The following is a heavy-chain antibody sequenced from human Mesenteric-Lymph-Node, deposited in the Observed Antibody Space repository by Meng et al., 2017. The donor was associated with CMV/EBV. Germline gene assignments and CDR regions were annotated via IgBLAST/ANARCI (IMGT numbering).Heavy chain of an antibody. V-gene: IGHV1-69*04. CDR2: VIPMLNVA. J-gene: IGHJ4*02. CDR1: GGTFRSFA. D-gene: IGHD1-14*01. Sequence: SCKASGGTFRSFAISWVRQAPGQGLEWMGRVIPMLNVANYAQKFQGRVTITADKSTSTAYMELSSLRSEDTAVYYCARSLSGTPTGYWGQGTLVTVSS. CDR3: ARSLSGTPTGY.